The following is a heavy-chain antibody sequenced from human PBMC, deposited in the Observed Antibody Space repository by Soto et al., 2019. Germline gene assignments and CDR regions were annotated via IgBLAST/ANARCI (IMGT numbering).Heavy chain of an antibody. V-gene: IGHV4-34*01. Sequence: SETLSLTCAVYGGSFSGYYWSWIRQPPGKGLEWIGEINHSGSTNYNPSLKSRVTISVDTSKNQFSLKLSSVTAADTAVYYCARGRKQWSNPGMDVWGQGTTVTVSS. CDR1: GGSFSGYY. CDR3: ARGRKQWSNPGMDV. CDR2: INHSGST. D-gene: IGHD6-19*01. J-gene: IGHJ6*02.